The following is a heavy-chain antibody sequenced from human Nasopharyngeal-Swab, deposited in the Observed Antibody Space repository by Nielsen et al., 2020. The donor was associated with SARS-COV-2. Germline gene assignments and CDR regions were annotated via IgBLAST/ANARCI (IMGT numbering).Heavy chain of an antibody. V-gene: IGHV1-8*01. CDR2: MNPNSGNT. CDR3: ARTFYDFWSGYRYGIDV. CDR1: GYTFTSYD. J-gene: IGHJ6*02. Sequence: ASVKVSCKASGYTFTSYDINWVRQATGQGLEWMGWMNPNSGNTGYAQKFQGRVTMTRNTSISTAYMELSSLRSEDTAVYYCARTFYDFWSGYRYGIDVWGQGTTVTVSS. D-gene: IGHD3-3*01.